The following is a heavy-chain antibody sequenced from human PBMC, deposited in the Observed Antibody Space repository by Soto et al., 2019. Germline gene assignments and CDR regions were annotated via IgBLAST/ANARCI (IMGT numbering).Heavy chain of an antibody. V-gene: IGHV2-5*01. D-gene: IGHD6-6*01. CDR1: GISLSTSGVG. CDR3: ARGIATLPGFAFDV. CDR2: IYWNDDK. J-gene: IGHJ3*01. Sequence: QITVKGSGPTLVKPTQTLTLTCSLSGISLSTSGVGLGWIRQTPGKALEWLVLIYWNDDKHYTPSLTSRLTIPQDTSKDQAVLTMTNMDPVDTATYYCARGIATLPGFAFDVWGQGTVVTVSS.